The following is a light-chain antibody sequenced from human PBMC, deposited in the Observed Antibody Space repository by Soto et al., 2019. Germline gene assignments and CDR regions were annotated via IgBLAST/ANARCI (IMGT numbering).Light chain of an antibody. CDR3: QVWESSTDHWV. V-gene: IGLV3-21*02. CDR1: DIGDKG. CDR2: DDS. J-gene: IGLJ3*02. Sequence: SYELTQPPSVSVAPGQTARITRGGNDIGDKGVHWYQQRAGQAPMLAVYDDSARPSGIPERFSGSNSGNTATLTISRVEAGDEADYYCQVWESSTDHWVFGGGTKVTVL.